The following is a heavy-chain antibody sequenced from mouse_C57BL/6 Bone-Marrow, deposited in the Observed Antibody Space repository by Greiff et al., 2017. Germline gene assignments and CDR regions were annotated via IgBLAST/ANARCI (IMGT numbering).Heavy chain of an antibody. D-gene: IGHD2-4*01. CDR1: GFTFSDYG. CDR2: ISNLAYSI. V-gene: IGHV5-15*01. J-gene: IGHJ1*03. CDR3: ARQGVYDYDGYWYFDV. Sequence: EMKVVESGGGLVQPGGSLKLSCAASGFTFSDYGMAWVRQAPRKGPEWVGFISNLAYSIYYADTVTGRFTISRENAKNTLYLEMSSLRSEDTAMYYCARQGVYDYDGYWYFDVWGTGTTVTVSS.